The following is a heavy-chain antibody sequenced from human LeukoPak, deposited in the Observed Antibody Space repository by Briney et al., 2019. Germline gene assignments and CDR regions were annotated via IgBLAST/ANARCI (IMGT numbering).Heavy chain of an antibody. CDR2: ISYDGSNK. CDR3: AKVSPQGAAAGWYDY. V-gene: IGHV3-30*18. Sequence: PGRSLRLSCAASGFTFTSYGMHWVRQAPGKGLEWVAVISYDGSNKYYADSVKGRFTISRDNSKNTLYLQMNSLRAEDTAVYYCAKVSPQGAAAGWYDYWGQGTLVTVSS. D-gene: IGHD6-19*01. CDR1: GFTFTSYG. J-gene: IGHJ4*02.